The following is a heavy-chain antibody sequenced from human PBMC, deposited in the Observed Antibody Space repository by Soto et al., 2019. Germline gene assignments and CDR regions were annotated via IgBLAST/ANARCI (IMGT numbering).Heavy chain of an antibody. Sequence: HPGGSLRLSCAASGFTFSSDGMHWVRQAPGKGLEWVAVIWYDGSNKYYADSVKGRFTISRDNSKNTLYLQMNSLRAEDTAVYYCAKAPRMYDFWSGFPYFDYWGQGTQVTVSS. CDR2: IWYDGSNK. J-gene: IGHJ4*02. D-gene: IGHD3-3*01. V-gene: IGHV3-33*06. CDR1: GFTFSSDG. CDR3: AKAPRMYDFWSGFPYFDY.